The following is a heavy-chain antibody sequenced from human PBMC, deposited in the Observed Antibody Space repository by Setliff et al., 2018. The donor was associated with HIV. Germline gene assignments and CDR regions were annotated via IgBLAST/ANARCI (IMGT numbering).Heavy chain of an antibody. J-gene: IGHJ5*02. CDR2: ISSSGNT. Sequence: SSETLSLTCTVSGGSISSTSYYWGWIRQPPGTGLEWIGSISSSGNTYYNPSLKSRVTTSVDTPKNQFSLKLSSLTAADTAVYYCASSSGWYGAAQFDPWGQGTRVTVSS. V-gene: IGHV4-39*01. CDR1: GGSISSTSYY. CDR3: ASSSGWYGAAQFDP. D-gene: IGHD6-19*01.